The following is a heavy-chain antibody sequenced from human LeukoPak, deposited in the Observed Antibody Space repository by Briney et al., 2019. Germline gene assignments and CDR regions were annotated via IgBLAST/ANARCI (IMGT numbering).Heavy chain of an antibody. CDR3: AKSNDFWSGYYRSFDY. CDR2: ISVSGDNT. J-gene: IGHJ4*02. V-gene: IGHV3-23*01. CDR1: GFTFSSYA. Sequence: PGGSLRLSCAASGFTFSSYAMSWVRQAPGKGLEWVSAISVSGDNTYYADSVKGRFTISRDNSKNTLYLQMNSLRADDTAVYYCAKSNDFWSGYYRSFDYWGQGTLVTVSS. D-gene: IGHD3-3*01.